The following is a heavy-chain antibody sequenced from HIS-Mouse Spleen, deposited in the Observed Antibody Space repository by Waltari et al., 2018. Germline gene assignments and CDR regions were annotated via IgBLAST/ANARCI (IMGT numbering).Heavy chain of an antibody. D-gene: IGHD6-6*01. CDR2: ISYDGSNK. V-gene: IGHV3-30*04. Sequence: QVQLVESGGGVVQPGRSLRLSCAASGFTFSSYAIHWVRQAPGKGLEWVAVISYDGSNKYYADSVKGRFTISRDNSKNTLYLQMNSLRAEDTAVYYCARSYSSSYYFDYWGQGTLVTVSS. CDR3: ARSYSSSYYFDY. J-gene: IGHJ4*02. CDR1: GFTFSSYA.